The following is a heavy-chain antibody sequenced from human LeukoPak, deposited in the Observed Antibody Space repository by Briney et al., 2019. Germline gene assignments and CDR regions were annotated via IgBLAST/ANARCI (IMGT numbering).Heavy chain of an antibody. CDR2: INAGNGNT. CDR1: GYTFTSYA. D-gene: IGHD3-10*01. J-gene: IGHJ5*02. CDR3: ARVVEGYYGSGSYATSFDP. V-gene: IGHV1-3*01. Sequence: ASVKVSCKASGYTFTSYAMHWVRQAPGQRLEWMGWINAGNGNTKYSQKFQGRVTITRGTSASTAYMELSSLRSEDTAVYYCARVVEGYYGSGSYATSFDPWGQGTLVTVSS.